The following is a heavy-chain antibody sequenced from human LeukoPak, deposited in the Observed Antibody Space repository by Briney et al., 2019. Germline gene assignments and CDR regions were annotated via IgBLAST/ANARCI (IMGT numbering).Heavy chain of an antibody. J-gene: IGHJ1*01. V-gene: IGHV3-7*03. D-gene: IGHD3-22*01. CDR2: IKQDGSEK. Sequence: PGGSLRLSCAASGFTFGSYWMSWVRQAPGKGLEWVANIKQDGSEKYYVDSVKGRFTISRDNAKNSLYLQMNSLRAEDTAVYYCAKPYITMIARSPFQHWGQGTLVTVSS. CDR1: GFTFGSYW. CDR3: AKPYITMIARSPFQH.